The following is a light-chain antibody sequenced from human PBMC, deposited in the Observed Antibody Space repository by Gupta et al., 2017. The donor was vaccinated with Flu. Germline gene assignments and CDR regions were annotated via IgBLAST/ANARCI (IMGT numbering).Light chain of an antibody. CDR3: NSRDSSDNHQAV. V-gene: IGLV3-19*01. CDR1: SLRSSY. Sequence: SSELTQDPAVSVALGQPVRLTFQGDSLRSSYASWYQQKPGQAPVLVIYAKNNRPPGIPDRFSGSSSGNTASLTITGAQAEDEADYYCNSRDSSDNHQAVFGGGTKLTVL. J-gene: IGLJ2*01. CDR2: AKN.